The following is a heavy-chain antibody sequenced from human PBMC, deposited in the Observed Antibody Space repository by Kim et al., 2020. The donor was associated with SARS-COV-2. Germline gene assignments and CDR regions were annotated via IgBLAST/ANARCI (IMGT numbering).Heavy chain of an antibody. D-gene: IGHD6-19*01. V-gene: IGHV4-39*01. CDR3: ARCRRSDLYYIDF. Sequence: SETLSLTCTVSGDSISTSSDYWGWIRQPPGKGLEWIGSVYSSGSTYYNPSLKSRVTVSVDTSKSQFSLRLTSVTATDTAVYYCARCRRSDLYYIDFWGQGTQVTVSS. CDR2: VYSSGST. J-gene: IGHJ4*02. CDR1: GDSISTSSDY.